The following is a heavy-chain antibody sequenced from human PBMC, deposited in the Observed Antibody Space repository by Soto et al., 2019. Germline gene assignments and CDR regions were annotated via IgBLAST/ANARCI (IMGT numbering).Heavy chain of an antibody. V-gene: IGHV1-3*01. J-gene: IGHJ6*02. CDR3: ARDRNALRYFDCLPTLYGMDV. CDR1: GYTFTSYA. D-gene: IGHD3-9*01. CDR2: INAGNGNT. Sequence: ASVKVSFKASGYTFTSYAMHWVRQAPGQRLEWMGWINAGNGNTKYSQKFQGRVTITRDTSASTAYMELSSLRSEDTAVYYCARDRNALRYFDCLPTLYGMDVWGQGTTVTVSS.